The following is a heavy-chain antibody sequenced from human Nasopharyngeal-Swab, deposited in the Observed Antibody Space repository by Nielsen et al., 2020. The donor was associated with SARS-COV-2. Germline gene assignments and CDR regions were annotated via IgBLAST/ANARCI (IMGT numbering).Heavy chain of an antibody. CDR1: GGSISSSSYY. CDR3: ARGPDQVHSFDS. D-gene: IGHD2-2*01. CDR2: ICYSGST. J-gene: IGHJ4*02. Sequence: SETLSLTCTVSGGSISSSSYYWGWIRQPPGKGLEWIGSICYSGSTYYNPSLKSRVTISVDTSKNQFSLKLSSVTAADTAVYFCARGPDQVHSFDSWDQGRLVTVSS. V-gene: IGHV4-39*01.